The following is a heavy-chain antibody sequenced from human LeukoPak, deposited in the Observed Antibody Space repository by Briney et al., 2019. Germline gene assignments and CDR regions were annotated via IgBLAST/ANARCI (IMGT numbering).Heavy chain of an antibody. J-gene: IGHJ1*01. D-gene: IGHD6-25*01. Sequence: SVKVSCKASGGTFSSYAISWVRQAPGQGLEWMGGIIPIFGTANYAQKFQGRVTITADESTSTAYMELSSLRSEDTAVYYCARGIAAAYPFQHWGQGTLVTVSS. CDR2: IIPIFGTA. CDR3: ARGIAAAYPFQH. V-gene: IGHV1-69*01. CDR1: GGTFSSYA.